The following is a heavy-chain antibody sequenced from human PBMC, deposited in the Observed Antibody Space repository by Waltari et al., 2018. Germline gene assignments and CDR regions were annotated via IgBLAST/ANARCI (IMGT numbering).Heavy chain of an antibody. Sequence: QVQLQESGPGLVKPSETLSLTCTVSGGSISSHYWSWIRQPPGKGLEWIGYIYYSGSTTYNPSLKSRVTISVDTSKNQFSLKLSSVTAADTAVYYCARVDDYYDSSGLDAFDIWGQGTMVTVSS. V-gene: IGHV4-59*11. CDR2: IYYSGST. J-gene: IGHJ3*02. CDR3: ARVDDYYDSSGLDAFDI. CDR1: GGSISSHY. D-gene: IGHD3-22*01.